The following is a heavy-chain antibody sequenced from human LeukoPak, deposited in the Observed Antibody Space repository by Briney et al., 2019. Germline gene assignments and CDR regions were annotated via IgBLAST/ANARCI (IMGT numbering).Heavy chain of an antibody. D-gene: IGHD6-13*01. CDR2: ISYDGSQK. Sequence: GGSLRLSCAASGFSFSDDTLHWVRQAPGKGLEWVAVISYDGSQKYDSVKGRFTISRDNSKNTLYLDMSSLRAEDTAVYYCARADSSSWHNFDYWGQGTLVIVSS. CDR3: ARADSSSWHNFDY. CDR1: GFSFSDDT. J-gene: IGHJ4*02. V-gene: IGHV3-30-3*01.